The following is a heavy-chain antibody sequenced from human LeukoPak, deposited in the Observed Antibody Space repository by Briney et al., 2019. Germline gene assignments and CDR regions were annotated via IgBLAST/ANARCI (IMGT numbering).Heavy chain of an antibody. CDR1: GGSISRYY. D-gene: IGHD4-17*01. CDR2: IYYSGST. J-gene: IGHJ4*02. CDR3: ARGDYRFDY. Sequence: PSETLSLTCTVSGGSISRYYWSWIRQPPGKGLEWIGYIYYSGSTNYNPSLKSRVTISVDTSKNQFSLKLSSVTAADTAVYYCARGDYRFDYWGQGTLVTVSS. V-gene: IGHV4-59*01.